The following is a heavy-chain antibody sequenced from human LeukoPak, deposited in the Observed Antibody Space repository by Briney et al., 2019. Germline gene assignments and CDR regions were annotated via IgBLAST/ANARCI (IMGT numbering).Heavy chain of an antibody. Sequence: GESLKISCKGSGYSFTNHWIGWVRQLPGRGLEWMGIIYPDDSDTRYSPSFQGQVTISVDKSISTAYLQWSSLRASDTAVYYCARPLYSSSWYADYWGQGTLVTVSS. CDR1: GYSFTNHW. D-gene: IGHD6-13*01. J-gene: IGHJ4*02. CDR2: IYPDDSDT. CDR3: ARPLYSSSWYADY. V-gene: IGHV5-51*01.